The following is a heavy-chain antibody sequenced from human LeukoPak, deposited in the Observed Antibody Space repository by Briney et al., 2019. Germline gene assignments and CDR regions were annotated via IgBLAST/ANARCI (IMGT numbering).Heavy chain of an antibody. V-gene: IGHV3-21*01. J-gene: IGHJ4*02. Sequence: GGSLRLSCAASGFTFSSYSMNWVRQAPGKGLEWVASISSSSSYIYYADSVKGRFTISRDNAKNSLYLQMHSLRAEDTAVYYCARDRHLWGKCYFDYWGQGTLVTASS. CDR1: GFTFSSYS. D-gene: IGHD3-16*01. CDR2: ISSSSSYI. CDR3: ARDRHLWGKCYFDY.